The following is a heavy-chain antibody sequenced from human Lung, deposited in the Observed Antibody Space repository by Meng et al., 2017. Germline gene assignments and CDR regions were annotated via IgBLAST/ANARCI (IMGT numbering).Heavy chain of an antibody. J-gene: IGHJ4*02. D-gene: IGHD6-19*01. V-gene: IGHV1-18*01. Sequence: QVHRVQSGIEGKKPGGSGKVSCKASGYTFTTYGISWLRQAPGQGLEWMGWIDPGNGNRDFAEKFQDRLTMSNDTSSSTVYMELTRLTSDDTAVYYCARDRQWLFDYWGQGALVTVSS. CDR1: GYTFTTYG. CDR3: ARDRQWLFDY. CDR2: IDPGNGNR.